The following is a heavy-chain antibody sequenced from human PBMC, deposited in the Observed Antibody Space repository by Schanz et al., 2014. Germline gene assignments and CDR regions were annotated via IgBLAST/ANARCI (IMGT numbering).Heavy chain of an antibody. V-gene: IGHV3-30*03. CDR2: ISYHGSEK. Sequence: QVQLVESGGSVVQPGRSLRLSCAGSGFSFSDYGMHWVRQAPGRGLEWVAVISYHGSEKYYADSVKGRFTISRDNSKNTLYLQMNSLRAEDTAVYYCARKTDSSGTGDYWGQGTLVTVSS. CDR3: ARKTDSSGTGDY. CDR1: GFSFSDYG. J-gene: IGHJ4*02. D-gene: IGHD6-19*01.